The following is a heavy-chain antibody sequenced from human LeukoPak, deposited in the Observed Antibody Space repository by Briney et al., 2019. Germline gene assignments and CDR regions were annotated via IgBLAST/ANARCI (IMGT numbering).Heavy chain of an antibody. CDR2: IKEDGSDK. CDR3: ARGGHFTDSGGYYHDAFDI. D-gene: IGHD2-21*02. J-gene: IGHJ3*02. Sequence: PGGSLRLSCTASGFTLSSYWMAWVRQAPGKGPEWVANIKEDGSDKYYVDSAKGRFTISRDNAKKSLYLQMNSLRAEDTAAYYCARGGHFTDSGGYYHDAFDIWGRGTVVTVSS. V-gene: IGHV3-7*04. CDR1: GFTLSSYW.